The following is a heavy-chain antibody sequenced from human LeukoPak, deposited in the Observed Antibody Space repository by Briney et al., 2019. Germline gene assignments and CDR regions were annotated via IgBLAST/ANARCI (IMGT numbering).Heavy chain of an antibody. V-gene: IGHV3-23*01. J-gene: IGHJ4*02. D-gene: IGHD3-22*01. Sequence: GGSLRLSCAASGFTFSSYAMTWVRQAPGKGLEWVSSISSSGTGTFYADSVKGRFTISRDNSKNTLYLQMNSLRAEDTAVYYCAKIFDSSGYPNPIFDCWGQGTLLTVSS. CDR3: AKIFDSSGYPNPIFDC. CDR1: GFTFSSYA. CDR2: ISSSGTGT.